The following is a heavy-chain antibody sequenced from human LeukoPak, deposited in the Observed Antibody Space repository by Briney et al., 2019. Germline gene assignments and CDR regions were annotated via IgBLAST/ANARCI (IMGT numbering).Heavy chain of an antibody. D-gene: IGHD6-19*01. CDR2: INPNSGGT. J-gene: IGHJ3*02. CDR3: ARGGKQWLVLGAFDI. CDR1: GYTFTGYY. Sequence: ASVKVSCKASGYTFTGYYMHWVRQAPGQGLEWMGWINPNSGGTNYAQKFQGWVTMTRDTSISTAYMELSRLRSDDTAVYYCARGGKQWLVLGAFDIWGQGTMVTVSS. V-gene: IGHV1-2*04.